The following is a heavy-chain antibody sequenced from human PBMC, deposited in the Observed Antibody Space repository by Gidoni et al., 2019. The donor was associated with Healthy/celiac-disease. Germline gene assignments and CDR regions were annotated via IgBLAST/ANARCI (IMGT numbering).Heavy chain of an antibody. CDR3: AREESTGYSYGHYYFDY. Sequence: QVQLVQSGAEVKKPGASVKVSCKASGYTFTSYGISWVRQAPGQGLEWMGWISAYNVNTNYAQKLQGRVTMTTDTSTSTAYMELRSLRSDDTAVYYCAREESTGYSYGHYYFDYWGQGTLVTVSS. J-gene: IGHJ4*02. CDR2: ISAYNVNT. CDR1: GYTFTSYG. D-gene: IGHD5-18*01. V-gene: IGHV1-18*01.